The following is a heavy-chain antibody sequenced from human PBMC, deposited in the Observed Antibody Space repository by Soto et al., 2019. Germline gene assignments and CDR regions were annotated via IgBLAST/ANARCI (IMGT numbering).Heavy chain of an antibody. V-gene: IGHV3-7*03. J-gene: IGHJ4*02. D-gene: IGHD1-1*01. Sequence: EVKLVESGGGQVQPGGSLRLSCAASGFTFNHFWMSWVRQAPGKGLEWLANIKQDGSETFYVDSVKGRFTLSRDNAKNSLFLQMNNLRADDTAIYFCARECKSSNCDGAVFEYWGQGTLVTVSS. CDR1: GFTFNHFW. CDR3: ARECKSSNCDGAVFEY. CDR2: IKQDGSET.